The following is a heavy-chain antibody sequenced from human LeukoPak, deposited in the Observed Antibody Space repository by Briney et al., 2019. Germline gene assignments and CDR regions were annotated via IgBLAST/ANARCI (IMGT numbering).Heavy chain of an antibody. V-gene: IGHV5-51*01. CDR1: GYSFTSYW. J-gene: IGHJ4*02. CDR3: ARPGYCTTTNCYGFDY. Sequence: GESLKISCKGSGYSFTSYWIGWVRQMPGKGLEWMGIIYPGDSDTRYSPSFQGQVTISADKSISTAYLQWSRLEASDTAMYFCARPGYCTTTNCYGFDYWGQGTLVTVSS. CDR2: IYPGDSDT. D-gene: IGHD2-2*03.